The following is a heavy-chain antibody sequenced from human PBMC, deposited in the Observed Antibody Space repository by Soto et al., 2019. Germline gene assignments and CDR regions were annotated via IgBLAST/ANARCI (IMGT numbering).Heavy chain of an antibody. CDR1: GFSLSNARMG. D-gene: IGHD3-9*01. CDR3: ARTRPLRYFDWLSIGWFDP. CDR2: IFSNDEK. Sequence: QVTLKESGPVLVKPTETLTLTCTVSGFSLSNARMGVSWIRQPPGKAPEWLAHIFSNDEKSYSTSLKSRLTISKDTSKSQVVLTMTSMDPVDTATYYCARTRPLRYFDWLSIGWFDPWGQGTLVTVSS. J-gene: IGHJ5*02. V-gene: IGHV2-26*01.